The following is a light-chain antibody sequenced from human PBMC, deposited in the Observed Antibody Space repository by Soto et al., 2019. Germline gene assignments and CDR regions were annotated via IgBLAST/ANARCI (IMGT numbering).Light chain of an antibody. CDR3: QHSYNTPFT. CDR1: QSISDY. V-gene: IGKV1-39*01. CDR2: GAS. J-gene: IGKJ3*01. Sequence: DIQMTQSPSSLSASVGDRVTITCRASQSISDYLNWYQQKPGKAPKLLIYGASNLQSGVPSRFSGSRSGTDFTLTISSQQPEDFSTYYCQHSYNTPFTFGPGTTVDIK.